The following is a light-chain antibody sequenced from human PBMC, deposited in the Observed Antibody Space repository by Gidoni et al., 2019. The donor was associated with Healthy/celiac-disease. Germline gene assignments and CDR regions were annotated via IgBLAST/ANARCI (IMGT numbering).Light chain of an antibody. Sequence: DIQLTQSPSFLSPSVGDRVTTTCRASQGISSYLAWYQQKPGKAPKLLIYAASTLHSGVPSRFSGSGSGTEFTLTISSLQPEDFAAYYCQQLNSYPRTFGQGTKVEIK. CDR2: AAS. CDR3: QQLNSYPRT. V-gene: IGKV1-9*01. CDR1: QGISSY. J-gene: IGKJ1*01.